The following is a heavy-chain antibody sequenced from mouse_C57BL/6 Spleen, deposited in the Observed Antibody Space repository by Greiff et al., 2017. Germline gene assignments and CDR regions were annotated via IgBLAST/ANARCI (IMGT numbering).Heavy chain of an antibody. V-gene: IGHV1-55*01. CDR2: IYPGSGST. D-gene: IGHD1-1*01. J-gene: IGHJ4*01. CDR3: ARYYGRYYARDY. Sequence: QVQLQQPGAELVQPGASVKLSCKASGYTFTSYWITWVQQRPGHGLAWIGDIYPGSGSTNYNETFKSKATLTVDTSSSTAYMQLSILTSEDAAVYYCARYYGRYYARDYWGQGTSVTVSS. CDR1: GYTFTSYW.